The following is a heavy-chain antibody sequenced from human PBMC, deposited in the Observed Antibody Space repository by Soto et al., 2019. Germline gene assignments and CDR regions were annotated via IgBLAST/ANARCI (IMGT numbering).Heavy chain of an antibody. CDR1: GFTVSNNY. CDR2: IYSGGYT. V-gene: IGHV3-53*01. CDR3: ETRPGGGGY. D-gene: IGHD3-10*01. Sequence: EVQLVESGGGLIQPGGSLRLSCAVSGFTVSNNYMSWVRQAPGKGLEGVSVIYSGGYTAYGDSVKGRFTISRDNSKNTLYVKINGLGADARGVYYWETRPGGGGYWGQGTLVTVSS. J-gene: IGHJ4*02.